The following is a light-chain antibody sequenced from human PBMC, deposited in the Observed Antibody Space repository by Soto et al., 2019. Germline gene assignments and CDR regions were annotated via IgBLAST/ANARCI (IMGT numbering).Light chain of an antibody. CDR3: QQLNTYPQT. Sequence: EIVLTQSPGTLSLSPGERATLSCRASQTISSTFLAWYRQRPGQAPRLLIYGASSRATGIPDRFSGSGSGTDFTLTISRLEPEDFATYYCQQLNTYPQTFGQGTKLEIK. J-gene: IGKJ2*01. CDR2: GAS. CDR1: QTISSTF. V-gene: IGKV3-20*01.